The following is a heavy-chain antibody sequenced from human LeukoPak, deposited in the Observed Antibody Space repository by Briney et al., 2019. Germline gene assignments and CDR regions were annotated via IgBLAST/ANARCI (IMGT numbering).Heavy chain of an antibody. V-gene: IGHV3-48*04. CDR2: ISSSGSNI. CDR1: GFTFSSCG. J-gene: IGHJ3*02. Sequence: PGGSLRLSCAASGFTFSSCGMHWVRQAPGKGLEWVSHISSSGSNIYYADSVEGRFTISRDNAKNSLYLQMNSLRAEDTAVYYCTRGDDSSGYYPDAFDIWGQGTMVTVSS. D-gene: IGHD3-22*01. CDR3: TRGDDSSGYYPDAFDI.